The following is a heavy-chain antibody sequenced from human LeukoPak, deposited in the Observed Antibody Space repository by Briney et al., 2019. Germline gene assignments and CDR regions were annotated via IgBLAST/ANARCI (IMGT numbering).Heavy chain of an antibody. CDR3: ARARVEYSYDLFDY. CDR1: GLTFSSHW. J-gene: IGHJ4*02. V-gene: IGHV3-7*01. D-gene: IGHD5-18*01. CDR2: IKQDGSEK. Sequence: GGSLRLSCAASGLTFSSHWMAWVRQAPGKGLEWVANIKQDGSEKYYVDSVKGRFTISRDNAKNSLYLQMNSLRAEDTAVYYCARARVEYSYDLFDYWGQGTLVTVSS.